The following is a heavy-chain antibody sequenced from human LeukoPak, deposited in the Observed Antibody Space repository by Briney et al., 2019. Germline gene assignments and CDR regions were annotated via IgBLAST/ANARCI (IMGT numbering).Heavy chain of an antibody. CDR2: IYYSGRN. Sequence: PSETLSLTCTVSGGSISSSSYYWGWIRQPPGKGLECIGSIYYSGRNYYNPSLKSRVTISVDTSKNQFSLKLSSVTAADTAVYYCARGSSGYYYSFDYWGQGTLVTVSS. CDR1: GGSISSSSYY. V-gene: IGHV4-39*07. J-gene: IGHJ4*02. D-gene: IGHD3-22*01. CDR3: ARGSSGYYYSFDY.